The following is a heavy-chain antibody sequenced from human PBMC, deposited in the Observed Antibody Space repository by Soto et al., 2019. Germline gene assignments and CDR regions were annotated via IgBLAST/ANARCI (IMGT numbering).Heavy chain of an antibody. CDR1: GCSISSSSYY. CDR2: IYYSGST. V-gene: IGHV4-39*01. J-gene: IGHJ1*01. Sequence: PSETLSLTCPVSGCSISSSSYYWGWIRQPPGKGLEWIGSIYYSGSTYYNPSLKSRVTISVDTSKNQFSLKLSSVTAADTAVYYCASSRKTYSSSWAAGYFQHWGQGTLVTVSS. D-gene: IGHD6-13*01. CDR3: ASSRKTYSSSWAAGYFQH.